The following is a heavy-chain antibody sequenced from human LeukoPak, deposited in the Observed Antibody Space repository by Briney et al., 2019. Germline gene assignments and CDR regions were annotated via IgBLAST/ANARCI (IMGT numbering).Heavy chain of an antibody. Sequence: PGGSLRLSCAASGFTFSDYYMSWIRQAPGKGLEWVLYISSSGSTIYYADSVKGRFTISRDNAKNSLYLQMNSLRAEDTAVYYCARVYYDSSGYYSFDYWGQGTLVTVSS. V-gene: IGHV3-11*01. CDR1: GFTFSDYY. CDR3: ARVYYDSSGYYSFDY. D-gene: IGHD3-22*01. J-gene: IGHJ4*02. CDR2: ISSSGSTI.